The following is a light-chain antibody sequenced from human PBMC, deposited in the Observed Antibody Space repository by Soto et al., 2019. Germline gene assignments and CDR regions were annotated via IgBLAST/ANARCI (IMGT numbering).Light chain of an antibody. CDR1: QGLGTN. CDR2: AAS. CDR3: QQYNHWPLS. J-gene: IGKJ4*01. Sequence: TVMTQSPATLSVSPGERATLSCRASQGLGTNLAWYQQRPGQAPRLLIYAASTRATGVPARFSGSGSETELPLTITTLQSEDFAVYYCQQYNHWPLSFGVGTKVEIK. V-gene: IGKV3-15*01.